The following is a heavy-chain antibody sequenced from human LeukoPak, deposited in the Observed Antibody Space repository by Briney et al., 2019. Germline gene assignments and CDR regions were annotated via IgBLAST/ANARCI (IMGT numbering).Heavy chain of an antibody. Sequence: SGGSLRLSCVASGFTFSSYTMHWVRQAPGKGLEWVAVISWDGGSINYADTVKGRFTISRDDSKNTLYLQMNSLRAEDTAVYYCARDLVYCGATSCQDYWGQGTLVTVSS. J-gene: IGHJ4*02. V-gene: IGHV3-30-3*01. CDR2: ISWDGGSI. CDR3: ARDLVYCGATSCQDY. D-gene: IGHD2-2*01. CDR1: GFTFSSYT.